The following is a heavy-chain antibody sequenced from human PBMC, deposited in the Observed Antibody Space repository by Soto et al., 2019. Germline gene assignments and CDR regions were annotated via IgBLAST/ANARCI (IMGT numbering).Heavy chain of an antibody. Sequence: GGSLRLSCAASGFTFSSYGMHWVRQAPGKGLEWVAVIWYDGSNKYYADSVKGRFTISRDNSKNTLYLQMNSLRAEDTAVYYCARESPRFYGDYARYYYGMDVWGQGTTVTVSS. CDR2: IWYDGSNK. D-gene: IGHD4-17*01. V-gene: IGHV3-33*01. CDR3: ARESPRFYGDYARYYYGMDV. CDR1: GFTFSSYG. J-gene: IGHJ6*02.